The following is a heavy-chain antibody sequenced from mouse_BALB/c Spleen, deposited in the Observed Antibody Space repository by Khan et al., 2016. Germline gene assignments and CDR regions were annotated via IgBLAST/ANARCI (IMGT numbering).Heavy chain of an antibody. V-gene: IGHV14-4*02. CDR3: NLFAY. CDR1: GFNIKDYY. CDR2: IDPENGDT. Sequence: VRLQQSGAELVRSGASVKLSCTASGFNIKDYYMHWVKQRPEQGLEWIGWIDPENGDTEYAPKFQGKATMTADTSSNTAYLQPSSLTSEDTAVYYCNLFAYWGQGTLVTVSA. J-gene: IGHJ3*01.